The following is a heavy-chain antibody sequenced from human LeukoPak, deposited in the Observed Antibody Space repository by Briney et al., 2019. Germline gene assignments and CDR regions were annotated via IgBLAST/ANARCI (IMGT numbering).Heavy chain of an antibody. CDR2: ISYDGSNE. D-gene: IGHD6-13*01. J-gene: IGHJ4*02. V-gene: IGHV3-30*03. CDR1: GFTFSSYG. Sequence: GRSLRLSCAASGFTFSSYGIHWVRQAPGKGLEWVAVISYDGSNEYYADSVKGRFTISRDNSKNTLYLQMNSLRAEDTAVYYCARTYSSSWYYYFDYWGQGTLVTVSS. CDR3: ARTYSSSWYYYFDY.